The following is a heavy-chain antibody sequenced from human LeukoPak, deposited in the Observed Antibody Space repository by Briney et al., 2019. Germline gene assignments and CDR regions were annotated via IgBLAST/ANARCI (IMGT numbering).Heavy chain of an antibody. Sequence: ASVKVSCKASGYTFTGYYMHWVRQAPGQGLEWVGRINPNSGGTNYAQKFQGRVTMTRVTSISTAHMELSRLRSDDTAVYYCAREPYDSSGYYSHFDYWGQGTLVTVSS. CDR3: AREPYDSSGYYSHFDY. CDR1: GYTFTGYY. J-gene: IGHJ4*02. V-gene: IGHV1-2*06. CDR2: INPNSGGT. D-gene: IGHD3-22*01.